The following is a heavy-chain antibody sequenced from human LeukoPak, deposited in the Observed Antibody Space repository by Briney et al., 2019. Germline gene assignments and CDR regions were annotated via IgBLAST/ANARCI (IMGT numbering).Heavy chain of an antibody. J-gene: IGHJ4*02. CDR2: ISGSGGST. V-gene: IGHV3-23*01. Sequence: GGSLRLSCAASGFTFSSYAMSWVRQAPGKGLEWVSAISGSGGSTYYADSVKGRFTISRHNSKNTLYLQMSSLRAEDTAVYYCAKDSTAAFDYWGQGTLVTVSS. CDR3: AKDSTAAFDY. CDR1: GFTFSSYA. D-gene: IGHD2-21*02.